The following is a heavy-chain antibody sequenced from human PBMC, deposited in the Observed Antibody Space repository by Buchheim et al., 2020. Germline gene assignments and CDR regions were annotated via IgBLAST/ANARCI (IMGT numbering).Heavy chain of an antibody. CDR1: GDSINSTNYF. Sequence: QLQLQESGPGLVKPSETLSLTCNVSGDSINSTNYFWGWIRQPPGKGLEWIGSIYSSGNTYYNPSLKSRVTISVDTSKNQFSLKLSSATAADTAVYYPFGMGNHYYYGRDVWGQGTT. CDR3: FGMGNHYYYGRDV. D-gene: IGHD4-23*01. J-gene: IGHJ6*02. CDR2: IYSSGNT. V-gene: IGHV4-39*01.